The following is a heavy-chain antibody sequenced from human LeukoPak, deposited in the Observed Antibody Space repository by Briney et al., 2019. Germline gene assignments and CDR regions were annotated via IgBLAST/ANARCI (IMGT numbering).Heavy chain of an antibody. CDR3: ARRDYESLTGFSLDY. Sequence: PGGSLRLSCVASGFTFSSYWMHWVRQAPGKGLVWVSRINGDGSTTTYADSVKGRFTISRDNAKNTLYLQMNSLRAEDTAMYYCARRDYESLTGFSLDYWGQGTLVTVSS. J-gene: IGHJ4*02. CDR2: INGDGSTT. CDR1: GFTFSSYW. V-gene: IGHV3-74*01. D-gene: IGHD3-9*01.